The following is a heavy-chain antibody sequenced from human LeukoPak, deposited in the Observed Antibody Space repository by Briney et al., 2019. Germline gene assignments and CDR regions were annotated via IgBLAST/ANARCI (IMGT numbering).Heavy chain of an antibody. V-gene: IGHV4-39*01. D-gene: IGHD6-13*01. CDR1: GGSISSSSFS. Sequence: PSETLSLTCTVSGGSISSSSFSWVWIRQPPGKGLEWIGSIYYSGSTYNNPSLKSRVTISVDTSKNQFSLKLSSVTAADTAVFYCARTISGWYYFDYWGQGTLVTVSS. J-gene: IGHJ4*02. CDR2: IYYSGST. CDR3: ARTISGWYYFDY.